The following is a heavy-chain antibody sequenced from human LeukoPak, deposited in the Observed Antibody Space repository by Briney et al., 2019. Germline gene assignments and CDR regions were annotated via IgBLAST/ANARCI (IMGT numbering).Heavy chain of an antibody. Sequence: GGSLRLSCAASGFTFSSYWMSWVRQAPGKGLEWVANIKQDGGEKYYVDSVKGRFTISRDNAKNSLYLQMNSLRAEDTAVYYCARDLELYSSGWSVGYFDYWGQGTLVTVSS. D-gene: IGHD6-19*01. CDR1: GFTFSSYW. CDR2: IKQDGGEK. J-gene: IGHJ4*02. CDR3: ARDLELYSSGWSVGYFDY. V-gene: IGHV3-7*01.